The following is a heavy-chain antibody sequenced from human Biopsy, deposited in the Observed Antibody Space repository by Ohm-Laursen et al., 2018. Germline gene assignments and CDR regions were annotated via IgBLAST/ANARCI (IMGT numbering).Heavy chain of an antibody. CDR2: ISYNERT. V-gene: IGHV4-31*03. CDR1: GASVKTSGYF. Sequence: TLSLTCSVSGASVKTSGYFWAWLRQRPGKGLEWIGYISYNERTHSNPSLTSRLAISFDTSNNRISLQLRSVSVADTAVYYCVREPKTGTAEAWYFDLWGRGSPVTVPS. J-gene: IGHJ2*01. D-gene: IGHD3-9*01. CDR3: VREPKTGTAEAWYFDL.